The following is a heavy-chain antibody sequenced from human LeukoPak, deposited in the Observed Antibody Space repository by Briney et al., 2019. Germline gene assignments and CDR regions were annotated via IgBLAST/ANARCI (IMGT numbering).Heavy chain of an antibody. J-gene: IGHJ6*03. V-gene: IGHV4-4*07. Sequence: SVTLSLTCTVSGGSISSYYWSWIRQPAGKGLEWIGRIYTSGSTNYNPSLKSRVTMSVDTSKNQFSLKLSSVTAADTAVYYCARESDSRPYYYYYMDVWGKGTTVTVSS. CDR1: GGSISSYY. D-gene: IGHD3-22*01. CDR2: IYTSGST. CDR3: ARESDSRPYYYYYMDV.